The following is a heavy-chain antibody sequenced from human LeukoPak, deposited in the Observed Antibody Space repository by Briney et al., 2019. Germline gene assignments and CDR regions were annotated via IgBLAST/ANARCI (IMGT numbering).Heavy chain of an antibody. CDR1: GFTFSNYA. J-gene: IGHJ4*02. CDR3: GSLTVVARDH. CDR2: ISGSGGST. D-gene: IGHD3-22*01. V-gene: IGHV3-23*01. Sequence: PGGSLRLSCAVSGFTFSNYAMSWVRQAPGKGLEWVSTISGSGGSTFYADSVKGRFTISRDNAKNTLYLEMSSLRAEDTAVYYCGSLTVVARDHWGQGTLVTVSS.